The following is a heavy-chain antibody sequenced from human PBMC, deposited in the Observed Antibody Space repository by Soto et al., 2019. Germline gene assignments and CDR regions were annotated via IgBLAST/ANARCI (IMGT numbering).Heavy chain of an antibody. D-gene: IGHD1-26*01. J-gene: IGHJ4*02. CDR1: GFVFGDYS. CDR2: IDNAGGTI. V-gene: IGHV3-11*01. CDR3: ARVEFGYYSPLAY. Sequence: QVHLVESGGGLVKPGGSLRLSCVASGFVFGDYSMSWIRQSPGKGLQWLSYIDNAGGTIYYAESVKGRCTVSRDNEKHSLFLHLTALRAEDSAIYFCARVEFGYYSPLAYWGRGARVTVSS.